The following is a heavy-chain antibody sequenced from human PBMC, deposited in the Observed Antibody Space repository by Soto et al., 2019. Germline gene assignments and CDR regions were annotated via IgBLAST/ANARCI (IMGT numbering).Heavy chain of an antibody. CDR2: INHSGST. CDR1: GGSFSGYY. V-gene: IGHV4-34*01. D-gene: IGHD3-10*01. CDR3: ARCQDYYGSGSYITPNWFDP. J-gene: IGHJ5*02. Sequence: QVQLQQWGAGLLKPSETLSLTCAVYGGSFSGYYWSWIRQPPGKGLEWIGEINHSGSTNYNPSLKSRVTISVETSKNQFSMKLRSVTAADTAVYYCARCQDYYGSGSYITPNWFDPWGQGTLVTVSS.